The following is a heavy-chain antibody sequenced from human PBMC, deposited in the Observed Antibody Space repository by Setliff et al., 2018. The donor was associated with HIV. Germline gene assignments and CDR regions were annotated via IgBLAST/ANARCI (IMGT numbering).Heavy chain of an antibody. V-gene: IGHV4-38-2*02. Sequence: SETLSLTCTVSGYSISNGLYWAWIRQPPGKGLEWIGSVYHSGSTNYNPSLKSRVTISVDKSKNQFSLKVSSVTAADTAVYYCARAVHSPSIYYYVFDYWGQGTLVTVS. J-gene: IGHJ4*02. CDR1: GYSISNGLY. CDR2: VYHSGST. D-gene: IGHD3-22*01. CDR3: ARAVHSPSIYYYVFDY.